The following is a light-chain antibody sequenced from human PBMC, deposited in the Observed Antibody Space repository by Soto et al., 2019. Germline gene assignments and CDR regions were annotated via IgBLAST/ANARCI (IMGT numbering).Light chain of an antibody. J-gene: IGKJ1*01. Sequence: DIQMTQSPSTLSASVGDRVAITCRASQSITTWLAWYQQKPGKAPTLLISDASNLQSGVPSRFSGSGSGTDFTLTISSLQPDDISTYYCPQHDSHPWTFGQGTKVEI. V-gene: IGKV1-5*01. CDR1: QSITTW. CDR3: PQHDSHPWT. CDR2: DAS.